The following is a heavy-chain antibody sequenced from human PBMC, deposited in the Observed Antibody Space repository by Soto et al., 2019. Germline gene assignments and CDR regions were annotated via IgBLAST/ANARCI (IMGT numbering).Heavy chain of an antibody. CDR2: ISWDGGTT. CDR1: GFTFEDYT. Sequence: EVQLVESGGDVVQPGGSLRLSCAASGFTFEDYTIHWVRQAPGKALEWVSLISWDGGTTYYTHSVKGRFTISSDNSKNSLYLQMNSLRPEDTGLYYCAKHGSQKDDDVNWLGSWGQGTLVTVSS. J-gene: IGHJ5*01. D-gene: IGHD3-16*01. CDR3: AKHGSQKDDDVNWLGS. V-gene: IGHV3-43*01.